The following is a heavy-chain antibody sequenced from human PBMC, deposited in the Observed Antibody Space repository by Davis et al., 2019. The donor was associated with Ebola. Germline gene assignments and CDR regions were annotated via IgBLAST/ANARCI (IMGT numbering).Heavy chain of an antibody. CDR3: ARGAVDIVLMVYAIHYFDY. Sequence: SETLSLTCTVSGGSISSSSYYWGWIRQPPGKGLEWIGSIYYSGSTYYNPSLKSRVTISVDTSKNQFSLKLSSVTAADTAVYYCARGAVDIVLMVYAIHYFDYWGQGTLVTVSS. J-gene: IGHJ4*02. CDR1: GGSISSSSYY. CDR2: IYYSGST. D-gene: IGHD2-8*01. V-gene: IGHV4-39*01.